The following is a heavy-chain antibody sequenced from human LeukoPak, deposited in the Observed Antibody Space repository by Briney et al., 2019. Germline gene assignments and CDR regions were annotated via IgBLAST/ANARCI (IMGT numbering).Heavy chain of an antibody. Sequence: SETLSLTCTVSGGSISSYYWSWIRQPPGKGLEWIGYIYYSGSTYYNPSLKSRVTISVDTSKNQFSLKLSSVTAADTAVYYCARTIPGLYFDYWGQGTLVTVSS. CDR2: IYYSGST. V-gene: IGHV4-59*08. CDR1: GGSISSYY. J-gene: IGHJ4*02. CDR3: ARTIPGLYFDY. D-gene: IGHD5-24*01.